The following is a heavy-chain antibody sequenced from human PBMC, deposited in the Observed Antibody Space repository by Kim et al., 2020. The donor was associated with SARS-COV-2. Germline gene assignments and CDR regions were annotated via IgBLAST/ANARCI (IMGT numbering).Heavy chain of an antibody. CDR3: ARHPATFWFVAH. Sequence: YYSPSLKSRVTMSVDTSKNHFSLKLSSVTAADTAVYYCARHPATFWFVAHWGQGTLVTVSS. D-gene: IGHD3-10*01. V-gene: IGHV4-39*01. J-gene: IGHJ4*02.